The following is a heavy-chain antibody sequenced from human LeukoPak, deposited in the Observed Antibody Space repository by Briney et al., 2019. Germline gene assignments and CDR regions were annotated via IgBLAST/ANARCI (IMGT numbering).Heavy chain of an antibody. CDR3: ARGGDY. J-gene: IGHJ4*02. Sequence: GRSLRLSCAASGFTFSSYAMHWVRQAPGKGLEWVAVIWFDGSNKNYAGSVKGRFTISRDNSKNTVYPQMNSLRAEDTAVYYCARGGDYWGQGTLVTVSS. CDR2: IWFDGSNK. V-gene: IGHV3-33*08. D-gene: IGHD5-12*01. CDR1: GFTFSSYA.